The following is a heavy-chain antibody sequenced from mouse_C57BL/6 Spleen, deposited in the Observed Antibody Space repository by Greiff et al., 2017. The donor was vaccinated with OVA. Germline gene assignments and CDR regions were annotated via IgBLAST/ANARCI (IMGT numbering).Heavy chain of an antibody. CDR1: GYAFSSSW. V-gene: IGHV1-82*01. CDR2: IYPGDGDT. J-gene: IGHJ2*01. Sequence: VKLMESGPELVKPGASVKISCKASGYAFSSSWMNWVKQRPGKGLEWIGRIYPGDGDTNYNGKFKGKATLTADKSSSTAYMQLSSLTSEDSAVYFCARKGGYFDYWGQGTTLTVSS. CDR3: ARKGGYFDY.